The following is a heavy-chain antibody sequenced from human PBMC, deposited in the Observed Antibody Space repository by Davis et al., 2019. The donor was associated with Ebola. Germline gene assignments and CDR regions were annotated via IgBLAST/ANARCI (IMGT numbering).Heavy chain of an antibody. D-gene: IGHD3-3*01. Sequence: GESLKISCAASGFTFNNYAMSWVRQAPGRGLEWVSAISGTFDNTYYADSVKGRFTISRDNAKNSLYLQMNSLRAEDTAVYYCARVFVLRFLEWLSGNGMDVWGQGTTVTVSS. CDR2: ISGTFDNT. CDR3: ARVFVLRFLEWLSGNGMDV. V-gene: IGHV3-23*01. CDR1: GFTFNNYA. J-gene: IGHJ6*02.